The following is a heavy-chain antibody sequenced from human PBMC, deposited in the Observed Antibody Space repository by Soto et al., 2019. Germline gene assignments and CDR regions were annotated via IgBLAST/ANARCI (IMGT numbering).Heavy chain of an antibody. Sequence: QVQLVQSGAEVKKPGASVKVSCKASGYTFTSYGISWVRQAPGQGLEWMGWISAYNGNTNYAQKLQGRVTMTTDTTTSTAYMELRSLRTDDTAVYYCARDDDPRTPHYYHCAMHVWGQATTVTVSS. CDR3: ARDDDPRTPHYYHCAMHV. J-gene: IGHJ6*02. CDR1: GYTFTSYG. CDR2: ISAYNGNT. V-gene: IGHV1-18*01.